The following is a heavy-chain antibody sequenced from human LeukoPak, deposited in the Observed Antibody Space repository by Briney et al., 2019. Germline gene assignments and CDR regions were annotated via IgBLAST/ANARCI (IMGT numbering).Heavy chain of an antibody. D-gene: IGHD3-10*01. Sequence: ASVQVSCKASGYTFTSYYMHWVRQATGQGLEWMGWMNPNSGDTGYAQKFQGRVTITRNTSISTAYMELSSLRSEDTAVYYCARGIMVRGVILRRYYYYYMDVWGKGTTVTVSS. CDR3: ARGIMVRGVILRRYYYYYMDV. V-gene: IGHV1-8*03. CDR1: GYTFTSYY. J-gene: IGHJ6*03. CDR2: MNPNSGDT.